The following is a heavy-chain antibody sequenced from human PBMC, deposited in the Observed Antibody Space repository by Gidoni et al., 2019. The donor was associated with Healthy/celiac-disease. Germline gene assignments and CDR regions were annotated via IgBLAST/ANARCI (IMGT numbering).Heavy chain of an antibody. Sequence: EVQLVESGGGLVKPGGSLRLSCAASGFTFSSYSMNWVRQAPGKGLEWVSSFSSSRSYIYYADSVKGRFTIARDNAKNSLYLQMNSLRAEDTAVYYCAREPGYCSGGSCYWGQGTLVTVSS. J-gene: IGHJ4*02. CDR3: AREPGYCSGGSCY. CDR2: FSSSRSYI. CDR1: GFTFSSYS. V-gene: IGHV3-21*01. D-gene: IGHD2-15*01.